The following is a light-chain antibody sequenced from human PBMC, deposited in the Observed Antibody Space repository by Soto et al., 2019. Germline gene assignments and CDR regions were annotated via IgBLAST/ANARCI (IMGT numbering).Light chain of an antibody. CDR3: VLYMGSGIWV. CDR2: STN. CDR1: SGSVSTSYY. J-gene: IGLJ2*01. V-gene: IGLV8-61*01. Sequence: QAVVTQEPSFSVSPGGTVTLTCGLRSGSVSTSYYPTWYQQTPGQAPRTLIYSTNTRSSGVPDRFSGSILGNKAALTITGAQADDESDYYCVLYMGSGIWVFGGGTKVTVL.